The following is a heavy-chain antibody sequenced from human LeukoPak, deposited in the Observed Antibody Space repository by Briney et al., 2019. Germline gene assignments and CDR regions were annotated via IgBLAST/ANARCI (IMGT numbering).Heavy chain of an antibody. CDR3: GKEGGA. CDR2: IGGRGGST. J-gene: IGHJ5*02. Sequence: GGSLRLSCAASGFTFSSYAMGWVRQAPGKGPEWVSAIGGRGGSTYYADSLGGRFTISRDNSKDMVYLQMNSLKVEDTATYYCGKEGGAWGQGTKVTVSS. CDR1: GFTFSSYA. V-gene: IGHV3-23*01. D-gene: IGHD3-16*01.